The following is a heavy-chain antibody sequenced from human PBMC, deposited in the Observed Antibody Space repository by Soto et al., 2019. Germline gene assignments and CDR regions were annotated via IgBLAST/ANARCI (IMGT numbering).Heavy chain of an antibody. CDR2: INQDGSVK. CDR3: ARAVAGASSY. CDR1: GFSLSDYW. Sequence: EVQLVESGGDLVQPGGSLRLSCEASGFSLSDYWMSWVRQAPGKGLEWVANINQDGSVKYYVDSVKGRFTISRDNAKNSLCLQMNSLTVEDTAVYYCARAVAGASSYWGQGTVVTVSS. V-gene: IGHV3-7*01. D-gene: IGHD2-2*01. J-gene: IGHJ4*02.